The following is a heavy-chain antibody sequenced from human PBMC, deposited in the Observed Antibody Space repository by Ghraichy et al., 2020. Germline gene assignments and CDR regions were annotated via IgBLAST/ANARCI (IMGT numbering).Heavy chain of an antibody. CDR2: IYAGGST. V-gene: IGHV3-53*01. J-gene: IGHJ3*01. CDR1: EFTVSSNY. D-gene: IGHD6-13*01. Sequence: GGSLRLSCEASEFTVSSNYISWVRQAPGKGLEWVSVIYAGGSTLYADSVKGRFTISRDISKNTVFLQMNRLRAGDTAIYYCASLDITTAAVWYAFDLWGQGTMVTVSS. CDR3: ASLDITTAAVWYAFDL.